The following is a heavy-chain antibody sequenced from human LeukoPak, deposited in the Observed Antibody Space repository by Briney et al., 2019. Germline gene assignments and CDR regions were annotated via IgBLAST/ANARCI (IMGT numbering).Heavy chain of an antibody. CDR1: GITFIDYY. CDR2: INPNSGGT. CDR3: ARDGGGTTVDY. J-gene: IGHJ4*02. Sequence: ASVKVSCKASGITFIDYYMHWVRQAPGQGLEWMGWINPNSGGTNYAQKFQGRVTMTRDTSISTAYMELSRLRSDDTAVYYCARDGGGTTVDYWGQGTLVTVSS. D-gene: IGHD1-7*01. V-gene: IGHV1-2*02.